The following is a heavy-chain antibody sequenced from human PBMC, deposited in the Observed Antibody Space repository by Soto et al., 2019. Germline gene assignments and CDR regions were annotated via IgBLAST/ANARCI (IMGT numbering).Heavy chain of an antibody. D-gene: IGHD4-17*01. CDR2: IDVGSANA. CDR1: GFTFSSSA. Sequence: ASVKVSCKTSGFTFSSSAVHWVRQARGHRLQWIGWIDVGSANANYAQMLQERVTISRDMSTSTAYMELSSLRPEDTAVYYCSRGVITSTYGGAGMDVWGQGTTVTVSS. V-gene: IGHV1-58*01. J-gene: IGHJ6*02. CDR3: SRGVITSTYGGAGMDV.